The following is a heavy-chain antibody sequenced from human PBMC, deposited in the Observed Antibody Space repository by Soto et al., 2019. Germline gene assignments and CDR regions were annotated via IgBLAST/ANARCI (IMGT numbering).Heavy chain of an antibody. D-gene: IGHD3-10*01. CDR3: ARDYGSGSQYGMDV. J-gene: IGHJ6*02. CDR1: GYTFTNYA. Sequence: ASVKVSCKASGYTFTNYAMHWVRQAPGQRLEWMGWINAGNGNTRYSQKLQGRVTMTTDTSTSTAYMELRSLRSDDTAVYYCARDYGSGSQYGMDVWGQGTTVTV. V-gene: IGHV1-3*01. CDR2: INAGNGNT.